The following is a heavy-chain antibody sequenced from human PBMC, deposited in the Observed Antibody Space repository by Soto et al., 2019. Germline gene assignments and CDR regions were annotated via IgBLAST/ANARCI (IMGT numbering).Heavy chain of an antibody. CDR3: ARTTAHSSSWSYYYYGMDV. D-gene: IGHD6-13*01. Sequence: PSETLSLTCTVSGGSISSSSYYWGWIRQPPGKGLEWIGSIYYSGSTYYNPSLKSRVTISVDTSKNQFSLKLSSVTAVDTAVYYCARTTAHSSSWSYYYYGMDVWGQGTTVTVSS. V-gene: IGHV4-39*01. CDR1: GGSISSSSYY. CDR2: IYYSGST. J-gene: IGHJ6*02.